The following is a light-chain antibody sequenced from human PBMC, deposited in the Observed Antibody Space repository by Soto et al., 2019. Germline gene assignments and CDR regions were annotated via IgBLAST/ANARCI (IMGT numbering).Light chain of an antibody. J-gene: IGKJ1*01. CDR3: QQSFRRWT. CDR1: QSISRK. Sequence: DIQMTQSPSSLSASVGDRITITCRASQSISRKLNWYQQIPGQAPKRLIYAASSLQSGVPSRFSGSGSGTGFTLTISSLQPEDFAPYYCQQSFRRWTFGQGTKVEIK. CDR2: AAS. V-gene: IGKV1-39*01.